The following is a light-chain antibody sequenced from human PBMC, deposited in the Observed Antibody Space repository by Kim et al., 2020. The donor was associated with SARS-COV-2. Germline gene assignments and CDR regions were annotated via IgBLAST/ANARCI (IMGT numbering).Light chain of an antibody. V-gene: IGLV2-11*01. CDR1: SSDVGGYNS. Sequence: QSALTQPRSVSGSPGQSVTISCTGTSSDVGGYNSVSWYQQHPGKAPKLMIYDVSKRPSGVPARFSGSQSADTASLTISGLQAEDEADYYCCTYAGSWVFGGGTQLTVL. CDR2: DVS. J-gene: IGLJ3*02. CDR3: CTYAGSWV.